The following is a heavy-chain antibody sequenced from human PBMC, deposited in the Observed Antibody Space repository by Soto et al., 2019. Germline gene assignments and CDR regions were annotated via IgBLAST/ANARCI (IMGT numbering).Heavy chain of an antibody. CDR2: IYPGDSDT. D-gene: IGHD1-26*01. CDR3: ARDRSYSPSYYYYGLDV. J-gene: IGHJ6*02. V-gene: IGHV5-51*01. CDR1: GYSFTSYW. Sequence: RESLKISCKGSGYSFTSYWIGWVRQMPGKGLEWMGIIYPGDSDTRYSPSFQGQVTISADKSISTAYLQWSSLKASDTAMYYCARDRSYSPSYYYYGLDVWGQRTPVIVS.